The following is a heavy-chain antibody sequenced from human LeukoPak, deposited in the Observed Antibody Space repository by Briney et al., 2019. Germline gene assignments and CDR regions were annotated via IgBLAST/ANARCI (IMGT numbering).Heavy chain of an antibody. CDR2: INPSGGST. V-gene: IGHV1-46*01. CDR1: GYTFTSYY. D-gene: IGHD2-21*02. CDR3: ASEVGVVTAIGYAFDI. J-gene: IGHJ3*02. Sequence: ASVKVSCKASGYTFTSYYMHWVRQAPGQGLEWMGVINPSGGSTSYAQKFQGRVTMTRDTSTSTVYMELSSLRSEDTAVYYCASEVGVVTAIGYAFDIWGQGTMVTVSS.